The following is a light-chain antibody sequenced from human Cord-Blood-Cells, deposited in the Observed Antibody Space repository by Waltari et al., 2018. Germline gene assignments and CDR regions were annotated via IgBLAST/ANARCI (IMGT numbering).Light chain of an antibody. Sequence: DIVMTQSPDSLAVSLGERATIHCKSSQSVLYSSNNKNYLAWYQQKPGQPPKLLIYWASTRESGVPDRFSGSGSGTDFTLTISSLQAEDVAVYYCQQYYSTPPFGQGTKVEIK. CDR3: QQYYSTPP. CDR1: QSVLYSSNNKNY. V-gene: IGKV4-1*01. J-gene: IGKJ1*01. CDR2: WAS.